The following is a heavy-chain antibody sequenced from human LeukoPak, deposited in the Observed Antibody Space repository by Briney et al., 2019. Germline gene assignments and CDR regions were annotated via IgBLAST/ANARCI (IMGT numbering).Heavy chain of an antibody. J-gene: IGHJ6*02. D-gene: IGHD3-10*01. Sequence: GGSLRLSCAASGFTFSSYGMHWVRQAPGKGLEWVAVIWYDGSNKYYADSVKGRFTISRDNSKNTLYLQMNSLRAEDTAVYYCARPMVRGVNCYYYGMDVWGQGTTVTVSS. CDR3: ARPMVRGVNCYYYGMDV. CDR2: IWYDGSNK. V-gene: IGHV3-33*01. CDR1: GFTFSSYG.